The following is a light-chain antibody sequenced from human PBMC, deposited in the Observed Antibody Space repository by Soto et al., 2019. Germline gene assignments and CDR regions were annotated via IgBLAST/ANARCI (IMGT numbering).Light chain of an antibody. Sequence: EIVLTQSPGTLSLSPGERATLSCRASQTVSNSYLAWFQQRPGQAPRLLIHGASNRATGVPDRFSGSGSGTDFTLTITRLEPEDYAVYYCQQYGSPPRTFGQGTEVDIK. CDR3: QQYGSPPRT. V-gene: IGKV3-20*01. J-gene: IGKJ1*01. CDR1: QTVSNSY. CDR2: GAS.